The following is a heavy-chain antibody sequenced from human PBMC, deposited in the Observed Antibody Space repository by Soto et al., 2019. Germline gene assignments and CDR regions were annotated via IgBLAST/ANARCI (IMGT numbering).Heavy chain of an antibody. V-gene: IGHV4-31*03. CDR2: IYYTGNT. D-gene: IGHD6-13*01. J-gene: IGHJ4*02. CDR1: GVSINSAGFY. CDR3: ARGHSSGWYGGAYDY. Sequence: QVQLQESGPGLVQPSQTLSLTCTVSGVSINSAGFYWSWIRQQPGKGLGWIGYIYYTGNTYYNPSLQSRLTRAADTSKTHSSLTLRSVTAAGTAIYYCARGHSSGWYGGAYDYWGQGTLVTVSS.